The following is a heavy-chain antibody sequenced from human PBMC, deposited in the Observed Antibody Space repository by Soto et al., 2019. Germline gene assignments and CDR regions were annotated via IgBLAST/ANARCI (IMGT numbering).Heavy chain of an antibody. CDR2: INAGNGNT. D-gene: IGHD5-18*01. J-gene: IGHJ6*02. CDR3: ARITYSGYSIHYYYYGXDV. CDR1: GYTFTSYA. V-gene: IGHV1-3*01. Sequence: ASVKVSCKASGYTFTSYAMHWVRQAPGQRLEWMGWINAGNGNTKYSQKFQGRVTITRDTSASTAYMEMSSLRSEDTAVYYCARITYSGYSIHYYYYGXDVWGQGTTVTVSS.